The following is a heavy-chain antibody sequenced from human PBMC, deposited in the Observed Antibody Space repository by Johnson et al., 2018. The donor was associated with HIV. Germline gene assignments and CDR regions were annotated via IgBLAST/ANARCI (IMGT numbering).Heavy chain of an antibody. CDR1: GFTFDDYG. D-gene: IGHD1-26*01. J-gene: IGHJ3*02. Sequence: VQLVESGGGLVQPGGSLRLSCAASGFTFDDYGMSWVRQAPGKGLEWVSAISGSGGSTYYADSVKGRFTISSDNAKNSLYLQMNSRRAEDTALYYCAKPGSGSYPGGAFDIWGQGTMVTVSS. V-gene: IGHV3-9*01. CDR3: AKPGSGSYPGGAFDI. CDR2: ISGSGGST.